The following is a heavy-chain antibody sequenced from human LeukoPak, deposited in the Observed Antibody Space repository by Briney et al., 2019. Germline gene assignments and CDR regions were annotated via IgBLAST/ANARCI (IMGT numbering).Heavy chain of an antibody. V-gene: IGHV5-51*01. CDR2: IAPGDSDT. CDR3: ARGDCSGGNCHFDY. J-gene: IGHJ4*02. CDR1: GYSFTAYW. D-gene: IGHD2-15*01. Sequence: GESLKISCKGSGYSFTAYWIGWVRQMPGKGLELMGIIAPGDSDTRYNPAFQGQVTISAGKSISTAYLQWSSLKASDTAMYYCARGDCSGGNCHFDYWGQGTLVTVSS.